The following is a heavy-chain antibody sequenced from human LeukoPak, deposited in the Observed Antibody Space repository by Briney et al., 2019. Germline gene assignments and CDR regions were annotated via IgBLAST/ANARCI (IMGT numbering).Heavy chain of an antibody. J-gene: IGHJ4*02. Sequence: SETLSLTCTVSLDSTTSNFWSWVRQPPGKGLEWIGEIHRSGSPNYNPSLQSRVTISIDRSRNQIVLELSSVTAADTAVYYCASTRRAAVAGRFDSWGQGTLVTVSS. CDR3: ASTRRAAVAGRFDS. CDR2: IHRSGSP. D-gene: IGHD6-19*01. CDR1: LDSTTSNF. V-gene: IGHV4-4*02.